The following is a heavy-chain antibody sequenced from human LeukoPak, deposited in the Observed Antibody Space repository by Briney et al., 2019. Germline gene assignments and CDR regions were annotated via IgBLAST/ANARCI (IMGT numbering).Heavy chain of an antibody. J-gene: IGHJ5*02. CDR3: AREKRGYDYVWGSYRYTCWFDP. V-gene: IGHV1-2*02. CDR1: GYTFTGYY. Sequence: ASVKVSCKASGYTFTGYYMHWVRQAPGQGLEWMGWINPNSGGTNYAQKFQGRVTMTRDTSISTAYMELSRLRSDDTVVYYCAREKRGYDYVWGSYRYTCWFDPWGQGTLVTVSS. D-gene: IGHD3-16*02. CDR2: INPNSGGT.